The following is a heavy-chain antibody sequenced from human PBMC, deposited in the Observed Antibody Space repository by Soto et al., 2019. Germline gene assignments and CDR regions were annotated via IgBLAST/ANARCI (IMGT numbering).Heavy chain of an antibody. Sequence: QVQLVQSGAEVKKPGASVKVSCKASGYTFTSYGISWVRQAPGQGLEWMGWISAYNGNTNYAQKLQGRVTMTTDTSTSTAYMELRSLRSEDTAVYYCARDAASKPYCSGGSCLNDYWGQGTLVTVSS. CDR1: GYTFTSYG. V-gene: IGHV1-18*01. D-gene: IGHD2-15*01. J-gene: IGHJ4*02. CDR3: ARDAASKPYCSGGSCLNDY. CDR2: ISAYNGNT.